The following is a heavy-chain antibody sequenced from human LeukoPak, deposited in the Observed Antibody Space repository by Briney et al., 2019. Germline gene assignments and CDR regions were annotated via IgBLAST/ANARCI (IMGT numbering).Heavy chain of an antibody. J-gene: IGHJ4*02. Sequence: GGSLRLSCETSGFSFSTYWMSWVRQAPGKGLEWVANIRPDGSEKYYVDSVKGRFTISRDNAKNSLYLHMNSLRAEDTAVYYCARDYSGSSPFDYWGQGTLVTVSS. CDR1: GFSFSTYW. D-gene: IGHD4-23*01. V-gene: IGHV3-7*01. CDR3: ARDYSGSSPFDY. CDR2: IRPDGSEK.